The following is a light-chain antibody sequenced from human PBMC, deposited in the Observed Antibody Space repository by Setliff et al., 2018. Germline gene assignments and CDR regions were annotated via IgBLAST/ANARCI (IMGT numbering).Light chain of an antibody. CDR3: GSYTSINTLLYI. Sequence: QSALTQPASVSGSPGQSITISCTGTSGDVGGYDYVSWYQQHPGKAPKLMIYDVSNRPSGVSNRFSGSKSGNTASLTISGLQAEDEADYYCGSYTSINTLLYIFGTGTRSPS. V-gene: IGLV2-14*01. J-gene: IGLJ1*01. CDR2: DVS. CDR1: SGDVGGYDY.